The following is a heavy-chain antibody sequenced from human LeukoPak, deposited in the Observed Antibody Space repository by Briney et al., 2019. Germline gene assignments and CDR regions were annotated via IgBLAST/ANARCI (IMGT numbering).Heavy chain of an antibody. D-gene: IGHD3-22*01. Sequence: SETLSLTCAVYGGSFSGYYWSWIRQPPGKGLEWIGEINRSGSTNYNPSLKSRVTISVDTSKNQFSLKLSSVTAADTAVYYCARGVNKYYYDSSGYYRYWGQGTLVTVSS. CDR2: INRSGST. CDR3: ARGVNKYYYDSSGYYRY. CDR1: GGSFSGYY. J-gene: IGHJ4*02. V-gene: IGHV4-34*01.